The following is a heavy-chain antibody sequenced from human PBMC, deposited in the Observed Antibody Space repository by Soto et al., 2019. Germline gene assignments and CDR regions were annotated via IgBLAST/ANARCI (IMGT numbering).Heavy chain of an antibody. J-gene: IGHJ6*02. CDR3: ARSYDILTGVGGMDV. V-gene: IGHV4-4*02. Sequence: QVQLQESGPGLVKPSGTLSLTCAVSGGSISSSNWWSWVRQPPGKGLEWIGEIYHSGSTNYNPSLKSRVTISGDQSKNHFSLKLSSLTAAATAVYYCARSYDILTGVGGMDVWGQGTTVTVSS. CDR1: GGSISSSNW. CDR2: IYHSGST. D-gene: IGHD3-9*01.